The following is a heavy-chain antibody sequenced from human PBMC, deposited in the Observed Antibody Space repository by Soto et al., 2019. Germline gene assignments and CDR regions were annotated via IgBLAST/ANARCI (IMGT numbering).Heavy chain of an antibody. D-gene: IGHD6-13*01. CDR3: AHTRPYSSSPTPFDY. CDR2: IYWDDDK. V-gene: IGHV2-5*02. Sequence: QITLKESGPTLVKPTQTLTLTCTFSGFSLSTSGVGVGWIRQPPGKALEWLALIYWDDDKRYSPSLKSRLAIATDTSKNQVVLTMTNMDPGDTATYYCAHTRPYSSSPTPFDYWGQGPLVTVSS. CDR1: GFSLSTSGVG. J-gene: IGHJ4*02.